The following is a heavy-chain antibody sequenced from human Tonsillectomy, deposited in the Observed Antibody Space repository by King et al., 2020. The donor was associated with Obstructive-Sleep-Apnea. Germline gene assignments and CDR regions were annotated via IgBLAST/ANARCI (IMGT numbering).Heavy chain of an antibody. V-gene: IGHV3-33*01. Sequence: VQLVESGGGVVQPGRSLRLSWAASGFILSSYGMHWVRQAPGKGLEWVAVIWFDGSKRYYGEPVKGRFTISRDNSKKTLYLQMNSLRAEEPAVYYCGRNYYESSAYYYDAIDMWGQGTMVTVSS. CDR3: GRNYYESSAYYYDAIDM. J-gene: IGHJ3*02. CDR1: GFILSSYG. CDR2: IWFDGSKR. D-gene: IGHD3-22*01.